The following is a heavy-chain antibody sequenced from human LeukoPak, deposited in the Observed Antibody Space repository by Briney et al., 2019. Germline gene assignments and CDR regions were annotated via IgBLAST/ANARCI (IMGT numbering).Heavy chain of an antibody. D-gene: IGHD2-15*01. V-gene: IGHV1-2*02. CDR2: VNPNSGGT. CDR3: VREAGLLD. CDR1: GYTFTGYY. J-gene: IGHJ4*02. Sequence: GASVKLSCEASGYTFTGYYINWVRQAPGQAPEWVGWVNPNSGGTRYAQKVQGRVTITRDTSITTAFMELRGLTFDDKAVFYCVREAGLLDWGQGTLVTVSS.